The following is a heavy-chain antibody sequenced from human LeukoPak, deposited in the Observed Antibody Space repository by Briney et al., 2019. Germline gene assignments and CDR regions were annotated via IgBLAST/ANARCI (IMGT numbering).Heavy chain of an antibody. CDR3: YYYDSSGYPSFDY. D-gene: IGHD3-22*01. J-gene: IGHJ4*02. CDR1: GFTVSSNY. V-gene: IGHV3-66*02. CDR2: IYSGGST. Sequence: GGSLRLSCAASGFTVSSNYMSWVRRAPGKGLEWVSVIYSGGSTYYADSVKGRFTISRDNSKNTLYLQINSLRAEDTAVYYCYYYDSSGYPSFDYWGQGTLVTVSS.